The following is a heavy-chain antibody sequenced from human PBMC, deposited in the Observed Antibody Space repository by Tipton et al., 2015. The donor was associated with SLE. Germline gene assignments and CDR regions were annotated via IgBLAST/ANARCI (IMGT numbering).Heavy chain of an antibody. D-gene: IGHD3-3*01. V-gene: IGHV4-39*01. CDR2: IYYSGNT. Sequence: GLVKPSETLSLTCTVSGGSISSSSFYWGWIRQPPGKGLEWIGSIYYSGNTYYNPSLKSRVTISVDTSKNQFSLKLSSVTAADTAVYYCARQDNRGDFWSGYYWYYFDYWGQGTLVTVSS. CDR1: GGSISSSSFY. CDR3: ARQDNRGDFWSGYYWYYFDY. J-gene: IGHJ4*02.